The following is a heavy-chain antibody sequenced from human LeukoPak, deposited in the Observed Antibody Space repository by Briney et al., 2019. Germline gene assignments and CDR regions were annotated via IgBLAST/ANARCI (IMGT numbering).Heavy chain of an antibody. D-gene: IGHD3-22*01. V-gene: IGHV3-21*01. J-gene: IGHJ4*02. CDR1: GFPFSSSN. CDR3: ARGIRGKVTMMVVAPIDY. CDR2: VSSASSHI. Sequence: GGSLRLSCAASGFPFSSSNMHWVRPAPGKGLEWVSSVSSASSHIHYADSMKGRFTISRDNTKSTLYLQMNNLRVEDTAVYYCARGIRGKVTMMVVAPIDYWGQGTLVTVSS.